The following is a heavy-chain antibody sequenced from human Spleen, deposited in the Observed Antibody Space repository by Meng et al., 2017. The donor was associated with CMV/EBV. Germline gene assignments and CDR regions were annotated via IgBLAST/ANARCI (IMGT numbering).Heavy chain of an antibody. CDR3: ARDGEYCSGGSCYSAGMDV. Sequence: GGSLRLSCAASGFTFSSYAMHWVRQAPGKGLEWVAVISYDGSNKYYADSVKGRFTISRDNSKKTLYLQMNSLRAEDTAVYYCARDGEYCSGGSCYSAGMDVWGQGTTVTVSS. V-gene: IGHV3-30-3*01. D-gene: IGHD2-15*01. CDR2: ISYDGSNK. CDR1: GFTFSSYA. J-gene: IGHJ6*02.